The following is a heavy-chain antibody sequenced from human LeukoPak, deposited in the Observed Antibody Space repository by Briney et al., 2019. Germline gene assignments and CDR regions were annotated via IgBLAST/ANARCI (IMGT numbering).Heavy chain of an antibody. Sequence: PSETLSLTCAVSGGSISSSNWWSWVCQPPGKGLEWIGEIYHSGSTNYNPSLKSRVTISVDTSKNQFSLNLRSVTAADTAVYYCARDICGYNYGCFDSWGQGTLVTVSS. J-gene: IGHJ4*02. D-gene: IGHD5-18*01. CDR3: ARDICGYNYGCFDS. CDR2: IYHSGST. V-gene: IGHV4-4*02. CDR1: GGSISSSNW.